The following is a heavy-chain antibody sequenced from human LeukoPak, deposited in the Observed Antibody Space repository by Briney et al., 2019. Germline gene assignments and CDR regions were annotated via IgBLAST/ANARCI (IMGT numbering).Heavy chain of an antibody. CDR1: GFTFSSYA. V-gene: IGHV3-23*01. Sequence: HPGGSLRLSCAASGFTFSSYAMSWVRRAPGKGLEWVSAISGSGGSTYYADSVKGRFTVSRDNSKSTLFLQMNSLRAEDTAVYYCARENVGIGVYLDLWGRGSLVTVSS. J-gene: IGHJ2*01. CDR3: ARENVGIGVYLDL. D-gene: IGHD7-27*01. CDR2: ISGSGGST.